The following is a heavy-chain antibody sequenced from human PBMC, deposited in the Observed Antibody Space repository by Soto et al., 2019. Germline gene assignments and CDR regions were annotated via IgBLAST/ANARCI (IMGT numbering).Heavy chain of an antibody. CDR2: VFPADSDT. Sequence: LGESLKISCKGSGYSFTNHWIAWVRQMPGKGLEWMAIVFPADSDTRYSPSFQGQVTVSADKSISTAYLQWSSLQASDSAIYYCARPDSTGYYDYWGQGTPVTVSS. D-gene: IGHD3-22*01. J-gene: IGHJ4*02. CDR3: ARPDSTGYYDY. V-gene: IGHV5-51*01. CDR1: GYSFTNHW.